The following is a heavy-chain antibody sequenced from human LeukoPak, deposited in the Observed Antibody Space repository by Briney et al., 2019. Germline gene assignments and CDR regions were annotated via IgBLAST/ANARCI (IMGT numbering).Heavy chain of an antibody. CDR2: IYPGDSES. Sequence: GESLKISCKGSGYRFSTYWIGWVRPMAGKGLEWMGIIYPGDSESRYSPPFEGQVTISADKSITTAYLQWSSLKASDTAMYYCARLYCSDGSCFLDFWGQGTLVTVSS. CDR1: GYRFSTYW. CDR3: ARLYCSDGSCFLDF. D-gene: IGHD2-15*01. J-gene: IGHJ4*02. V-gene: IGHV5-51*01.